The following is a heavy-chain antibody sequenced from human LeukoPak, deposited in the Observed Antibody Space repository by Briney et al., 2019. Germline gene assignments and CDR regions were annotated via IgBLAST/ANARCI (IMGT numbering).Heavy chain of an antibody. CDR3: AKDPEGRHWLAFDY. CDR1: GFTVSGKY. J-gene: IGHJ4*02. CDR2: IYTAGST. V-gene: IGHV3-53*01. D-gene: IGHD6-19*01. Sequence: QPGGSLRLSCAASGFTVSGKYMSWVRQAPGMGLEWVSVIYTAGSTSYADSVRGRFTISRDNSKNTLYLQMDSLRAEDTAVYYCAKDPEGRHWLAFDYWGQGSLVTVSS.